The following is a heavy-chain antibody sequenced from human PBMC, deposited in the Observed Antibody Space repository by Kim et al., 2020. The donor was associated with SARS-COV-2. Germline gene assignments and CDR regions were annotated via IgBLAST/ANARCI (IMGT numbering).Heavy chain of an antibody. CDR1: GFTFSSYS. CDR3: AREMKAAMGLYYYYGMDV. CDR2: ISSSSYI. Sequence: GGSLRLSCAASGFTFSSYSVNWVRQAPGKGLEWVSSISSSSYIYYADSVKGRFTISRDNAKNSLYLQMNSLRAEDTAVYYCAREMKAAMGLYYYYGMDVWGQGTTVTVSS. V-gene: IGHV3-21*01. D-gene: IGHD2-2*01. J-gene: IGHJ6*02.